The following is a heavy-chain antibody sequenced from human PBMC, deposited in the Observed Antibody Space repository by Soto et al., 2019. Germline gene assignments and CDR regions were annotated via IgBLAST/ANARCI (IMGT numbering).Heavy chain of an antibody. CDR3: ARARTRYNWNYFYYYYYGMDV. V-gene: IGHV3-33*01. Sequence: LRLACATSGLTFSSYGMHWVRQAPGKGLEWVAVIWYDGSNKYYADSVKGRFTISRDNSKNTLYLQMNSLRAEDTAVYYCARARTRYNWNYFYYYYYGMDVWGQGTTVTVSS. J-gene: IGHJ6*02. CDR2: IWYDGSNK. CDR1: GLTFSSYG. D-gene: IGHD1-7*01.